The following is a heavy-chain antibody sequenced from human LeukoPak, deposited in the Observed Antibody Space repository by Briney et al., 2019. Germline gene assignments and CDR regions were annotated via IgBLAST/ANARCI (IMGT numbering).Heavy chain of an antibody. V-gene: IGHV3-33*08. CDR3: ARSVGKAGHYYYYGMDV. J-gene: IGHJ6*02. Sequence: PGRSLRLSCAASGFTFSSYGMHWVRQAPGKGLEWVAFIRYDGSNKYYADSVKGRFTISRDNSKNTLYLQMNSLRAEDTAVYYCARSVGKAGHYYYYGMDVWGQGTTVTVSS. CDR1: GFTFSSYG. CDR2: IRYDGSNK. D-gene: IGHD5/OR15-5a*01.